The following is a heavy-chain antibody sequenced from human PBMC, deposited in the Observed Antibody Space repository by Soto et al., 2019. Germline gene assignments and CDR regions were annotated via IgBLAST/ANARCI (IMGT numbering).Heavy chain of an antibody. V-gene: IGHV3-23*01. CDR1: GFTFSTYA. J-gene: IGHJ4*02. CDR3: AKDRPRVTSGYFCDY. CDR2: VSASGMNT. Sequence: EVQLLESGGTLVQPGGSLTLSCAASGFTFSTYAMAWVRQAPGKGLEWVSGVSASGMNTDYADPVKGRFYISRDNSNNTVSLHMNSLRAEDTAFYYGAKDRPRVTSGYFCDYWGQGTPVTISS. D-gene: IGHD2-21*02.